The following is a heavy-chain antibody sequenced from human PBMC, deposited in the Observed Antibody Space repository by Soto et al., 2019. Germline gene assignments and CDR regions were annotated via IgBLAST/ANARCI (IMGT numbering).Heavy chain of an antibody. D-gene: IGHD3-10*01. Sequence: QVQLQESGPGLVKPSETLSLTCTVSGGSVSSGSYYWSWIRQPPGKGLEWIGYIYYSGSTNYNPPHKGRDTIAVDTSKNQFSLKLSSVTAADTAVYYCARAGWGYPDYWGQGTLVTVSS. CDR3: ARAGWGYPDY. J-gene: IGHJ4*02. V-gene: IGHV4-61*01. CDR1: GGSVSSGSYY. CDR2: IYYSGST.